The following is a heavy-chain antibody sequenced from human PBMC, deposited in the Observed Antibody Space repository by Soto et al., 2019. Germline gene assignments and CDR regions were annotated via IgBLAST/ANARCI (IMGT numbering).Heavy chain of an antibody. Sequence: KAGGSLRLSCAASGFTFSSYSMNWVRQAPGKGLEWVSSISSSSSYIYYADSVKGRFTISRDNAKNSLYLQMNSLRAEDTAVYYCARPVRGGSSPDYWGQGTLVTVSS. V-gene: IGHV3-21*01. CDR3: ARPVRGGSSPDY. CDR1: GFTFSSYS. J-gene: IGHJ4*02. CDR2: ISSSSSYI. D-gene: IGHD6-13*01.